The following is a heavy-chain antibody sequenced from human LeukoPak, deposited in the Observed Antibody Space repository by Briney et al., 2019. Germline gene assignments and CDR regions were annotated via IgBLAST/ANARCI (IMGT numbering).Heavy chain of an antibody. CDR3: ARGKRTIFGVLVY. V-gene: IGHV1-2*02. Sequence: ASVKVSCKASGYTFTGYYMHWVRQAPGQGLEWMGWINPNSGGTNYAQKFQGRVTMTRNTSISTAYMELSSLRSEDTAVYYCARGKRTIFGVLVYWGQGTLVTVSS. CDR1: GYTFTGYY. J-gene: IGHJ4*02. CDR2: INPNSGGT. D-gene: IGHD3-3*01.